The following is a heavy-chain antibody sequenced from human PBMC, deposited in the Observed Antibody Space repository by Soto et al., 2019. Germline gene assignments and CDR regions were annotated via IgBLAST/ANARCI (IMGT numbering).Heavy chain of an antibody. J-gene: IGHJ4*02. CDR1: GFTVSSNY. V-gene: IGHV3-66*01. Sequence: EVQLVESGGGLVQPGGSLRLSCAASGFTVSSNYMSWVRQAPGKGLEWVSVIYSGGSTYYADSVKGRFTISRDNSKNTLFLQKNRPRTEDTGVYYWAREPPLPDIVTFEGWGQGTLVTVSS. CDR2: IYSGGST. D-gene: IGHD2-15*01. CDR3: AREPPLPDIVTFEG.